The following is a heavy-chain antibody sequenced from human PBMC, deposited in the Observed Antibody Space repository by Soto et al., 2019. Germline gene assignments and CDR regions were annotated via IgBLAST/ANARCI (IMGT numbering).Heavy chain of an antibody. V-gene: IGHV2-5*01. D-gene: IGHD3-3*01. J-gene: IGHJ4*02. CDR3: AHIPPLYDLWNDYVPCSFDY. Sequence: SGPTLVNPTQTLTVTCTFSDFSLSTTGVGVAWIRQPPGKALEWLALIYWNDDKRYSPSLKSRLTITKDPSKNQVVPTMTNMDPVKTATYSCAHIPPLYDLWNDYVPCSFDYWGQGTLVTVSS. CDR2: IYWNDDK. CDR1: DFSLSTTGVG.